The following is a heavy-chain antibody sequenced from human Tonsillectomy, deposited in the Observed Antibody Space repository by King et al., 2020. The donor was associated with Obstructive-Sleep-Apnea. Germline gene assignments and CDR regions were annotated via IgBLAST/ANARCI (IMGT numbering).Heavy chain of an antibody. Sequence: VQLVESGGVLVQPGRSLTLSCAASGFTFDDYGMHWVRQAPGKGLEWVSGINWNSDSKGYADSVKGRFTISRDNAKSSLFLQMNSLRPEDTALYYCAKSYKSGWYVPFDYWGQGTLVTVSP. CDR1: GFTFDDYG. J-gene: IGHJ4*02. CDR2: INWNSDSK. V-gene: IGHV3-9*01. CDR3: AKSYKSGWYVPFDY. D-gene: IGHD6-19*01.